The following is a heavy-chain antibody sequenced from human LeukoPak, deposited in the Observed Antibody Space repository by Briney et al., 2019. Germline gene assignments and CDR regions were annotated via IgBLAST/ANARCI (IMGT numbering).Heavy chain of an antibody. CDR1: GFTFSSDG. CDR3: AVKWTYDGFDI. CDR2: LSGSGSTT. D-gene: IGHD1-26*01. V-gene: IGHV3-23*01. Sequence: GGSLRLSCAASGFTFSSDGMSWVRQAPGKGLEWVSALSGSGSTTYYADSMKGRFTISRDNAKNTLYLQMNSLRAEDTAVYYCAVKWTYDGFDIWGQGTMVTVSS. J-gene: IGHJ3*02.